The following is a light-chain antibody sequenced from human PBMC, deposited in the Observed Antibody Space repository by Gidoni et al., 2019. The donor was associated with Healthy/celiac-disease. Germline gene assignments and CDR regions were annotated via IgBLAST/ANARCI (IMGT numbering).Light chain of an antibody. CDR1: QTLLDSSSGKPC. CDR3: MKGLNLRT. J-gene: IGKJ1*01. V-gene: IGKV2-29*03. CDR2: EVY. Sequence: VMTQTPLSLSVTPGQSASISCKSSQTLLDSSSGKPCLYWYLQKPGHPPQVLIYEVYNRFSGVPERFIGSGAGTDFTMTISRVEAEDVGVYYCMKGLNLRTFGQGTKVEI.